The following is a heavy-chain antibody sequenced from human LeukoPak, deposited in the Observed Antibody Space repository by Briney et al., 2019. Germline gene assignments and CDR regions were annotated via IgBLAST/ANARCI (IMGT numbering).Heavy chain of an antibody. CDR2: IRSKAYGGTT. V-gene: IGHV3-49*04. D-gene: IGHD6-19*01. J-gene: IGHJ6*02. Sequence: GRSLRLSCTASGFTFGDYAMGWVRQAPGKGREWVGFIRSKAYGGTTEYAASVKGRFTISKDDSKSIAYLQMNSLKTEDTAVYYCTRDSLAVAGTSYYYYGMDVWGQGTTVTVSS. CDR1: GFTFGDYA. CDR3: TRDSLAVAGTSYYYYGMDV.